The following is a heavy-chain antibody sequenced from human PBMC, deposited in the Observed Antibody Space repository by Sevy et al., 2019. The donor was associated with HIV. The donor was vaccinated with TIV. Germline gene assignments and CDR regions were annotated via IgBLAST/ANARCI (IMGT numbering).Heavy chain of an antibody. J-gene: IGHJ3*02. CDR1: GGTFSSYA. D-gene: IGHD5-12*01. CDR2: IIPIFGTA. CDR3: AGASGDGYNLADAFDI. Sequence: ASVKVSCKASGGTFSSYAISWVRQAPGQGLEWMGGIIPIFGTANYAQKFQGRVTITADESTSTAYMELSSLRSEDTAVYYCAGASGDGYNLADAFDIWGQGTMVTVSS. V-gene: IGHV1-69*13.